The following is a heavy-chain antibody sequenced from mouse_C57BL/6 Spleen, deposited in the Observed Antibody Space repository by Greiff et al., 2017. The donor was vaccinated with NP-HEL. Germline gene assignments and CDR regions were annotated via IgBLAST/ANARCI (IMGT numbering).Heavy chain of an antibody. CDR2: INPNNGGT. V-gene: IGHV1-18*01. CDR3: ARLLYHYAMDY. D-gene: IGHD2-12*01. Sequence: EVQLQQSGPELVKPGASVKIPCKASGYTFTDYNMDWVKQSHGKSLEWIGDINPNNGGTIYNQKFKGKATLTVDKSSSTAYMELRSLTSEDTAVYYCARLLYHYAMDYWGQGTSVTVSS. CDR1: GYTFTDYN. J-gene: IGHJ4*01.